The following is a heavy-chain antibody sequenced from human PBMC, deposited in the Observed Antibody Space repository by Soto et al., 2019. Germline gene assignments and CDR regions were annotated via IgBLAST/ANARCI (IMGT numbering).Heavy chain of an antibody. D-gene: IGHD4-17*01. Sequence: QVQLQESGPGLVKPSQTLSLTCTVSGGSISSGGYYWSWIRQHPGKGLEWVGYIYHSGSTYYNPSLKGRVTMSVDTSKNQSSRKLSSVTAADTAVYDCATGDYAGHNAFDIWGQGTMVTVSS. CDR2: IYHSGST. CDR3: ATGDYAGHNAFDI. CDR1: GGSISSGGYY. V-gene: IGHV4-31*03. J-gene: IGHJ3*02.